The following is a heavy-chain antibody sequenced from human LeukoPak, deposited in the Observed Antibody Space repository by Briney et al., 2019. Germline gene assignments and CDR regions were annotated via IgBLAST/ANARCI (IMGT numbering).Heavy chain of an antibody. Sequence: SSETLSLTCPVSGGSISNNNYYWSWIRQHPGKGLAWIWYIYYSGSTYYNPSLKSRVTISVDTSKNEFSLKLSSVTAADTAVYYCARNKYDILTGRLDAFDIWGQGTMVTVSS. V-gene: IGHV4-31*03. CDR1: GGSISNNNYY. CDR2: IYYSGST. D-gene: IGHD3-9*01. J-gene: IGHJ3*02. CDR3: ARNKYDILTGRLDAFDI.